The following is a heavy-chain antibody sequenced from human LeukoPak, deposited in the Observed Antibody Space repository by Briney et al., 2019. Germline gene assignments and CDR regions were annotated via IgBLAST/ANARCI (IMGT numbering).Heavy chain of an antibody. CDR3: ARAPYDILTGYRHGDAFDI. CDR2: IYTSGST. D-gene: IGHD3-9*01. CDR1: GGSISSGSYY. Sequence: SQTLSLTCTVSGGSISSGSYYWSWIRQPAGKGLEWIGRIYTSGSTNYNPSLKSRVTISVDTSKNQFSLKLSSVTAADTAVYYCARAPYDILTGYRHGDAFDIWGQGTMVTVSS. V-gene: IGHV4-61*02. J-gene: IGHJ3*02.